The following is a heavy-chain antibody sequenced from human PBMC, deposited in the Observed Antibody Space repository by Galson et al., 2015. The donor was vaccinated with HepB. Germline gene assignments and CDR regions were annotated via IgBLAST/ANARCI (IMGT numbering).Heavy chain of an antibody. CDR3: TTLVVGVYY. Sequence: SLRLSCAASGFTFSNAWMNWVRQAPGKGLEWVGSIKSKTDGGATDYAAPVKGRFTISRDDSKNTLYLQMNSLKTEDTAVYYCTTLVVGVYYWGQGTLVTVSS. J-gene: IGHJ4*02. CDR2: IKSKTDGGAT. V-gene: IGHV3-15*07. D-gene: IGHD1-26*01. CDR1: GFTFSNAW.